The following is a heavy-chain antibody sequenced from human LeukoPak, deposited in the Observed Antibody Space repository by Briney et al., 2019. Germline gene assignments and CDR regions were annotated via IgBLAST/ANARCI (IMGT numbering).Heavy chain of an antibody. CDR2: IKEDGSEK. Sequence: GGSLRLSCAASGLTFSTSWMSWVRQAPGKGLEWVANIKEDGSEKHHVDSVKGRFTISRDNAKNSLYLQMNSLRAEDTAVYYCIRDLFATSRDYWGQGTLVTVSS. J-gene: IGHJ4*02. CDR1: GLTFSTSW. CDR3: IRDLFATSRDY. V-gene: IGHV3-7*01.